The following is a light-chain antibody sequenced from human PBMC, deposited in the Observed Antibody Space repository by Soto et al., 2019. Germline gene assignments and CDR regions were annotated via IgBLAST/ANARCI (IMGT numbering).Light chain of an antibody. J-gene: IGKJ5*01. CDR2: GAS. Sequence: EIVLTQSPGTLSLSPGERAALSCRASQSVSSSYLAWYQQKPGQAPRLLIYGASSRATDIPDRFSGSGSGTDFTLTISRLEPEDFAVYYCQQYGSLPITFGQGTRLEIK. CDR1: QSVSSSY. V-gene: IGKV3-20*01. CDR3: QQYGSLPIT.